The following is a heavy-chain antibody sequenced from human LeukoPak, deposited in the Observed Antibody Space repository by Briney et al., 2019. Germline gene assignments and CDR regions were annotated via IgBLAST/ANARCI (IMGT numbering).Heavy chain of an antibody. J-gene: IGHJ4*02. CDR2: VYHSGST. D-gene: IGHD5-18*01. Sequence: SETLSLTCAVSGASISGGYWWSWVRQPPGRGLEWIGEVYHSGSTNYNPSLKSRVTISVDTSKNQFSLKLSSVTAADTAVYYCARSNTAMVNDYWGQGTLVTVSS. CDR3: ARSNTAMVNDY. CDR1: GASISGGYW. V-gene: IGHV4-4*02.